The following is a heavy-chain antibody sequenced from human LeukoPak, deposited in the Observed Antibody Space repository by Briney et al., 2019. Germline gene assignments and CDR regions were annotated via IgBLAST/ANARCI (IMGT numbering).Heavy chain of an antibody. V-gene: IGHV1-2*02. D-gene: IGHD2-8*02. CDR3: ARGLLVLGRASSSYYYYYMDV. Sequence: GASVKVSCKASGYTFTGYYMHWVRQAPGQGLEWMGWINPNSGGTNYAQKFQGRVTMTKDTSISPAYMELSRLRSDDTAVYYCARGLLVLGRASSSYYYYYMDVWGKGTTVTISS. J-gene: IGHJ6*03. CDR1: GYTFTGYY. CDR2: INPNSGGT.